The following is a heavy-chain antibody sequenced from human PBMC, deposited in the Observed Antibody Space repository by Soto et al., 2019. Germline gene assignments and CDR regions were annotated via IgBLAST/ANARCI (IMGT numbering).Heavy chain of an antibody. CDR3: ARTPQNYDILTGYYGDWYFDL. V-gene: IGHV4-31*03. D-gene: IGHD3-9*01. CDR2: IYYSGST. CDR1: GGSISSGGYY. Sequence: PSETLSLTCTVSGGSISSGGYYWSWIRQHPGKGLEWIGYIYYSGSTYYNPSLKSRVTISVDTSKNQFSLKLSSVTAADTAVYYCARTPQNYDILTGYYGDWYFDLWGRGTLVTVSS. J-gene: IGHJ2*01.